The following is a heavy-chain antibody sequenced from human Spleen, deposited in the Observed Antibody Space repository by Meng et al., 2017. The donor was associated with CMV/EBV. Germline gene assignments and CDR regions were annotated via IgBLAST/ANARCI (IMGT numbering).Heavy chain of an antibody. V-gene: IGHV4-39*07. D-gene: IGHD1-7*01. J-gene: IGHJ4*02. CDR3: ARVVRLNYYLDF. CDR2: IFHSGRT. CDR1: GGSISSNTHY. Sequence: SETLSLTCSVSGGSISSNTHYWAWIRQPPGKGLEWIGMIFHSGRTYYNPSLKTRVTLSVDTSNNQFSLKLGSVTASDTAVYYRARVVRLNYYLDFWGQGTLVTVSS.